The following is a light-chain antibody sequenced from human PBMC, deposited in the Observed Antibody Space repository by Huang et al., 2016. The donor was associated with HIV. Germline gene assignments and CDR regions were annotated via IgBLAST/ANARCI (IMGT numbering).Light chain of an antibody. V-gene: IGKV4-1*01. CDR2: WAS. CDR1: QSVLNSDNNQNY. J-gene: IGKJ3*01. CDR3: QQYFDTPLT. Sequence: DIVMTQSPESLAVSLGERATIKCRSSQSVLNSDNNQNYLAWYQQKPGQPPNLLIYWASARESGVPDRFLGTGSGTDFTLTISSLQAEDVAVYFCQQYFDTPLTFGPGTKVDIK.